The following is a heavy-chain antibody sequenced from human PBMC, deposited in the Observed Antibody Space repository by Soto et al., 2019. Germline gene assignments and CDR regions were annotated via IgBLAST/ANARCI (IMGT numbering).Heavy chain of an antibody. J-gene: IGHJ4*02. CDR1: GYTFTGYD. Sequence: QAQLVQSGAEVKKPGASVKVSCKASGYTFTGYDINWVRQATGQGLEWMGWMNPNSGNTGYAQNYQGRVTMTRDNSITTAYMELTSLSDDDSAVYYCAGDKVGTTGIDFGGQGTLVTVSS. CDR3: AGDKVGTTGIDF. D-gene: IGHD1-26*01. V-gene: IGHV1-8*01. CDR2: MNPNSGNT.